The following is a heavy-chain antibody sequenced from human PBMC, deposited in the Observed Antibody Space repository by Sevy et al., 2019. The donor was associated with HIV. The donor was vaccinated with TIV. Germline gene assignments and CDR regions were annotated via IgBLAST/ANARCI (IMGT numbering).Heavy chain of an antibody. Sequence: ASVKVSCKAAGYNFTSHYIHWVRQAPGQGLEWMGIITPSGDTTTYSQKFQGRVTMTSDTSTSTVYMELSSLRYDDTAVYYCTRVRSFGFEYWGQGTLVTVSS. D-gene: IGHD3-16*01. CDR3: TRVRSFGFEY. V-gene: IGHV1-46*01. CDR2: ITPSGDTT. J-gene: IGHJ4*02. CDR1: GYNFTSHY.